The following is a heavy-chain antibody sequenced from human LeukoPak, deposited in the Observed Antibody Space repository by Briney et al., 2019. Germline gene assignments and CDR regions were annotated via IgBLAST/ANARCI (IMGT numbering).Heavy chain of an antibody. Sequence: SETLSLTCTVSGGSISTYYWSWIRQPPGKGLEWTGYVYYNGNTNYNPSLKSRVTISPDTSKNQFSLKLISVTAADTAVYYCARDRVLVGAGIDYWGQGTLVTVSS. CDR2: VYYNGNT. J-gene: IGHJ4*02. D-gene: IGHD1-26*01. V-gene: IGHV4-59*01. CDR1: GGSISTYY. CDR3: ARDRVLVGAGIDY.